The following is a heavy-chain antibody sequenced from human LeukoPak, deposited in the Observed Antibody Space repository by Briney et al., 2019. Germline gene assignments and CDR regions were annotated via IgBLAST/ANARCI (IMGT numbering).Heavy chain of an antibody. V-gene: IGHV4-59*01. J-gene: IGHJ3*02. Sequence: SETLSLTCTVSGGSISSYYWSWIRQPPGKGLEWIGYIYYSGSTNYNPSLKSRVTISVDTSKNQFSLKLSSVTAADTAVYYCAREDIVVVPAAGAFDIWGQGTMVTVSS. D-gene: IGHD2-2*01. CDR3: AREDIVVVPAAGAFDI. CDR1: GGSISSYY. CDR2: IYYSGST.